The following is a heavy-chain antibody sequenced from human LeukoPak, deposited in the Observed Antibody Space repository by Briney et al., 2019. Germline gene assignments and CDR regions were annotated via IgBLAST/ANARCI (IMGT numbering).Heavy chain of an antibody. CDR1: GFSFSAYA. D-gene: IGHD6-19*01. V-gene: IGHV3-23*01. CDR3: AKRIVGLYQIDY. Sequence: GGSLRLSCEASGFSFSAYALSWVRQAPGKGLEWVSAITGPGEGTWHADSVKGRFTTSRDNSKRALCLQMNSLRVEDTAVYDCAKRIVGLYQIDYWGHGTLVTVSS. J-gene: IGHJ4*01. CDR2: ITGPGEGT.